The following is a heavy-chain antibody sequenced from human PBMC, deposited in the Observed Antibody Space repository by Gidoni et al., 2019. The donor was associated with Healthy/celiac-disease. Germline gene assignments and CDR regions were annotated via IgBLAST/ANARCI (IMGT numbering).Heavy chain of an antibody. D-gene: IGHD6-13*01. CDR1: GVTFSRYA. CDR3: ARDIAALTNYYYYYGMDV. V-gene: IGHV3-30-3*01. Sequence: QVQPVVSGGGVAQPGRFLRLCCAASGVTFSRYAMHGVRQAPGKGREWVAVISYDGSNKYYADSVKGRFTISRDNSKNTLYLQMNSLRAEDTAVYYCARDIAALTNYYYYYGMDVWGQGTTVTVSS. J-gene: IGHJ6*02. CDR2: ISYDGSNK.